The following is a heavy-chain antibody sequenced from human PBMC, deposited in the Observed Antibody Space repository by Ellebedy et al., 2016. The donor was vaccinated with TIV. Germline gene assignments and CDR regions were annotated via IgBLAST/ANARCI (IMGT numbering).Heavy chain of an antibody. CDR2: IKQDGSEK. Sequence: GESLKISCAASGFTFSSYWMNWVRQAPGKGLEWVANIKQDGSEKYYVDSMKGRFTISRDNAKNSLYLQMNSLRAEDTAVYYCARGAYYYDSSGYFYGYYFDYWGRGTLVTVSS. J-gene: IGHJ4*02. V-gene: IGHV3-7*01. CDR1: GFTFSSYW. CDR3: ARGAYYYDSSGYFYGYYFDY. D-gene: IGHD3-22*01.